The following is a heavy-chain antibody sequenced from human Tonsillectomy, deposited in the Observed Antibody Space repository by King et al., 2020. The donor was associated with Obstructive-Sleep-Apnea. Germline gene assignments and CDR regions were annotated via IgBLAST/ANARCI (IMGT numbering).Heavy chain of an antibody. D-gene: IGHD3-10*01. J-gene: IGHJ4*02. Sequence: VQLVESGAEVKKPGASVKVSCKASGYTFTGYYIHWVRRAPGQGLEGMGWISPNSGATTYAQKFQDRVTMTRDTSITTAYMDLSRLRSDETAIYYLARDMSAYDSTSPAYWGQGTLVTVSS. CDR3: ARDMSAYDSTSPAY. V-gene: IGHV1-2*02. CDR2: ISPNSGAT. CDR1: GYTFTGYY.